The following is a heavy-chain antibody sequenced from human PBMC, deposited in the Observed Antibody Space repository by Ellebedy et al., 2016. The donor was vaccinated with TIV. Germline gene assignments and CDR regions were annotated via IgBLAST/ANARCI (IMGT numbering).Heavy chain of an antibody. CDR2: VCPSDSHI. CDR1: GYSFPSYC. Sequence: GASLKISCTGSGYSFPSYCIGWVRQLPGKGLEWMGIVCPSDSHITYSPSFPGQVTISADKSISTAFLQWSSLKASDTAMYYCARRGCSSGNCHAGDPWGQGTLVTVSS. D-gene: IGHD2-15*01. V-gene: IGHV5-51*01. CDR3: ARRGCSSGNCHAGDP. J-gene: IGHJ5*02.